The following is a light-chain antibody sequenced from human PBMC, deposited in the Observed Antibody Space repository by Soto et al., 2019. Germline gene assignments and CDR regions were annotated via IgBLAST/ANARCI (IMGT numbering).Light chain of an antibody. CDR1: SSNIGSNT. CDR2: SNN. Sequence: QSVLTQPPSASGTPGQRVTISCSGSSSNIGSNTVNWYQQLPGTAPKLLIYSNNRRPSGVPDRFSGSKSGTSASLAISGLQSGDEADYYCAARDDRLNGLNYVFGTG. J-gene: IGLJ1*01. CDR3: AARDDRLNGLNYV. V-gene: IGLV1-44*01.